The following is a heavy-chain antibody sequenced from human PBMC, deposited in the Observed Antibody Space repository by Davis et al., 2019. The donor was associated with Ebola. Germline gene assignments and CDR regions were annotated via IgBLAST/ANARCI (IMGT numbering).Heavy chain of an antibody. Sequence: GESLKISCAASGFTFSSYWMSWVRQAPGKGLQWVAVLWYDGSSKYYADSVKGRFTISRDNSENTLYLQMNSLRAEDTAVYYCVRDFRSGFDIWGQGTMVTVSS. CDR1: GFTFSSYW. J-gene: IGHJ3*02. CDR2: LWYDGSSK. D-gene: IGHD3-3*01. V-gene: IGHV3-33*08. CDR3: VRDFRSGFDI.